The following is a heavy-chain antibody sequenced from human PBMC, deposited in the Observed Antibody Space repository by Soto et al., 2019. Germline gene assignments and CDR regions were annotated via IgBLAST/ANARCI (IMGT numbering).Heavy chain of an antibody. V-gene: IGHV1-69*13. D-gene: IGHD2-2*02. CDR2: IIPIFGTA. J-gene: IGHJ5*02. CDR3: ARAAGWGQLLYDWFDP. Sequence: SVKVSCKASGGTFSSYAISWVRQAPGQGLEWMGGIIPIFGTANYAQKFQGRVTITADESTSTAYMELSGLRSEDTAVYYCARAAGWGQLLYDWFDPWGQGTLVTVSS. CDR1: GGTFSSYA.